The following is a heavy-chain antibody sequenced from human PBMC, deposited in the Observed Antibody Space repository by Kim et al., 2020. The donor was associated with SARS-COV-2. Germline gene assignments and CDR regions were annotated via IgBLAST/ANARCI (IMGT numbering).Heavy chain of an antibody. J-gene: IGHJ5*02. D-gene: IGHD6-13*01. V-gene: IGHV1-18*01. CDR1: GYTFTSYG. Sequence: ASVKVSCKASGYTFTSYGISWVRQAPGQGLEWMGWISAYNGNTNYAQKLQGRVTMTTDTSTSTAYMELRSLRSDDTAVYYCARAIPPIPGIAAAGAWFDPWGQGTLVTVSS. CDR3: ARAIPPIPGIAAAGAWFDP. CDR2: ISAYNGNT.